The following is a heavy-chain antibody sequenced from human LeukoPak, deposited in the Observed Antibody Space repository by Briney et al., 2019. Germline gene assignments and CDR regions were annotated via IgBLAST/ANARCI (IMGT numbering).Heavy chain of an antibody. V-gene: IGHV1-2*02. D-gene: IGHD6-13*01. Sequence: ASVKVSCKASGYTFTGYYMHWVRQAPGQGLEWMGWINPNSGGTNYAQKFQGRVTMTRDTSISTAYMELSRLRSDDTAVYYCARAAIAAAVQTPGWYFDLWGRGTLVTVSS. J-gene: IGHJ2*01. CDR3: ARAAIAAAVQTPGWYFDL. CDR1: GYTFTGYY. CDR2: INPNSGGT.